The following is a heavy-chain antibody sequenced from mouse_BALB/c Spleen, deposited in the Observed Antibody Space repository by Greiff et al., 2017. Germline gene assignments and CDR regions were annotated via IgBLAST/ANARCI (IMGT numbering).Heavy chain of an antibody. J-gene: IGHJ4*01. CDR2: IDPANGNT. CDR3: ARMRSSYEYYYAMDY. D-gene: IGHD1-1*01. V-gene: IGHV14-3*02. Sequence: VQLQQSGAELVKPGASVKLSCTASGFNIKDTYMHWVKQRPEQGLEWIGRIDPANGNTKYDPKFQGKATITADTSSNTAYLQLSSLTSEDTAVYYCARMRSSYEYYYAMDYWGQGTSVTVSS. CDR1: GFNIKDTY.